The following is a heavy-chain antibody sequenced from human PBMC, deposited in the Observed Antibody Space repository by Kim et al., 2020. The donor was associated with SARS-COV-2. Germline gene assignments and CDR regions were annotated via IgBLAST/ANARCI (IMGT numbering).Heavy chain of an antibody. J-gene: IGHJ3*02. CDR2: IYHSGST. V-gene: IGHV4-30-2*01. Sequence: SETLSLTCAVSGGSISSGGYSWSWIRQPPGKGLEWIGYIYHSGSTYYNPSLKSRVTISVDRSKNQFSLKLSSVTAAATAVYYCARAVTITVFGVVQAFDIWGQGTMVTVSS. CDR1: GGSISSGGYS. CDR3: ARAVTITVFGVVQAFDI. D-gene: IGHD3-3*01.